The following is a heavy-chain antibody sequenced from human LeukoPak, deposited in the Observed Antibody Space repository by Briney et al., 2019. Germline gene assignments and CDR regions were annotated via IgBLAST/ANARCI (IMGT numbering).Heavy chain of an antibody. CDR1: GGSISSYY. Sequence: SETLSLTCTVSGGSISSYYWSWIRQPAGKGLEWIGRIYTSGSTNYNPSLKSRVTMSVDTSKNQFSLKLSSVTAADTAFYYCAKMLGRGGWYFDLWGRGTLVTVSS. D-gene: IGHD3-10*02. V-gene: IGHV4-4*07. J-gene: IGHJ2*01. CDR2: IYTSGST. CDR3: AKMLGRGGWYFDL.